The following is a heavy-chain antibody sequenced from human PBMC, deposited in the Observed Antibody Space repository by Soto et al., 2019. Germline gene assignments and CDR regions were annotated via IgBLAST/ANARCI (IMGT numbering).Heavy chain of an antibody. CDR3: ARSTTVTTWGGYYFDY. D-gene: IGHD4-4*01. J-gene: IGHJ4*02. CDR1: GGSISSSNW. V-gene: IGHV4-4*02. Sequence: QVQLQESGPGLVKPSGTLSLTCAVSGGSISSSNWWSWVRQPPGKGLEWIGEIYHSGSTNYNPSLTGRVTISVDKSKNQLSLKLSSVPAADTAVYYCARSTTVTTWGGYYFDYWGQGTLVTVSS. CDR2: IYHSGST.